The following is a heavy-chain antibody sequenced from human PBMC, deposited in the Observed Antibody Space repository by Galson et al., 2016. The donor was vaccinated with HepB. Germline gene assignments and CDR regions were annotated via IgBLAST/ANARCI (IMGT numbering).Heavy chain of an antibody. D-gene: IGHD5-24*01. CDR1: GYTFTSHC. CDR3: ATEARGSGYNLRYFGF. CDR2: INPSGGST. J-gene: IGHJ4*02. V-gene: IGHV1-46*01. Sequence: SVKVSCKASGYTFTSHCMHWVRQAPGQGLEWMGIINPSGGSTTYAQQFQGRVTMTRDTSTSTVYMELSSLRSEDTAVYFCATEARGSGYNLRYFGFWGQGTLVTVSS.